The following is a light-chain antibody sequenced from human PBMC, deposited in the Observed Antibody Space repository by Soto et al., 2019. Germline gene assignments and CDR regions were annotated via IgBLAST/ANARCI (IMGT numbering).Light chain of an antibody. V-gene: IGKV3-11*01. Sequence: EIVLKQSQGTLSSSPGERASLSCRARQSVSSYLAWYQQKPGQAPRLLIYDASNRATGIPARFSGSGSGTDFTLTISSLEPEDFAVYYCQQRSNWPPITFGQGTRLEIK. CDR1: QSVSSY. CDR3: QQRSNWPPIT. J-gene: IGKJ5*01. CDR2: DAS.